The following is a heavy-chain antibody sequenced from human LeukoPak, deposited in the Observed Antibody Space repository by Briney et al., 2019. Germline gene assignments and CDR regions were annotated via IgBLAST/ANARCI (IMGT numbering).Heavy chain of an antibody. V-gene: IGHV3-23*01. CDR2: FSVSDRTT. D-gene: IGHD3-10*01. CDR1: GFTFSSYA. Sequence: GGSLKLSCAASGFTFSSYAMSWVRQAPGKGLEWVAGFSVSDRTTYYADSVKGRITISRDNSKNTLYLQMNSLRAEDTAVYYCAKDPELLWLGDIGYFDYWGQGTLVTVSS. CDR3: AKDPELLWLGDIGYFDY. J-gene: IGHJ4*02.